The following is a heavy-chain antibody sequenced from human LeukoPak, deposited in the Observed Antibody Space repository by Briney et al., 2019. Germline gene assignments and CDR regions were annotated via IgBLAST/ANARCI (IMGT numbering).Heavy chain of an antibody. D-gene: IGHD6-6*01. J-gene: IGHJ5*02. CDR1: GGTFSSYT. CDR3: ARAKTDRYSSSSWSWFDP. Sequence: SVKVSCKASGGTFSSYTISWVRQAPGQGLEWMGRIIPILGIANYAQKFQGRVTITADKSPSTAYMELSSLRSEDTAVYYCARAKTDRYSSSSWSWFDPWGQGTLVTVSS. CDR2: IIPILGIA. V-gene: IGHV1-69*02.